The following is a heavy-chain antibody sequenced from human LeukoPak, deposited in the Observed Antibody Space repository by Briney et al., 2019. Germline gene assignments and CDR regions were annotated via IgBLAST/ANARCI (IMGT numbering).Heavy chain of an antibody. CDR3: ARYIPRGGIDY. J-gene: IGHJ4*02. D-gene: IGHD3-10*01. CDR1: VGSISSYY. CDR2: IYYSGST. Sequence: SETLSLTCTVSVGSISSYYWSWIRQPPGKGLEWIGYIYYSGSTNYNPSLKSRVTISVDTSKNQFSLKLSSVTAADTAVYYCARYIPRGGIDYWGQGTLVTVSS. V-gene: IGHV4-59*01.